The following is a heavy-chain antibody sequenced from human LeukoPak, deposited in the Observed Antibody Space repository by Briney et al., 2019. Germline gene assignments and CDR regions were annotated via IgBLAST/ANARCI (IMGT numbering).Heavy chain of an antibody. Sequence: HPGGSLRLSCAASGFTFSSYEMNWVRQAPGKGLEWVSYISSSGSTIYYADSVKGRFTISGDNAKNSLYLQMNSLRAEDTAVYYCTAQLKQYYDILTGYPYYYMDVWGKGTTVTVSS. CDR3: TAQLKQYYDILTGYPYYYMDV. J-gene: IGHJ6*03. CDR2: ISSSGSTI. D-gene: IGHD3-9*01. CDR1: GFTFSSYE. V-gene: IGHV3-48*03.